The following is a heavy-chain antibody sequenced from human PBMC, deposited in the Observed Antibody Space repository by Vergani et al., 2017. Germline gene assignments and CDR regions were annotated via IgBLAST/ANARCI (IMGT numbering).Heavy chain of an antibody. D-gene: IGHD1-7*01. V-gene: IGHV7-4-1*02. J-gene: IGHJ4*02. CDR3: ARDLLPGTLLLLAY. CDR2: INTNTGNP. CDR1: GYTLSRYS. Sequence: QVQLVQSGAEVKKPGSSVKVSCKASGYTLSRYSIYWVRQAPGQGLEWMGWINTNTGNPAYAQGFRGRFVFSLDTSVNTAYLQINNLRVEDTAVYYCARDLLPGTLLLLAYWGQGTLISVSS.